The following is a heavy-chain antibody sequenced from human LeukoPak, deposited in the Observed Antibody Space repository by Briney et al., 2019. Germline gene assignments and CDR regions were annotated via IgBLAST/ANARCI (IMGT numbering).Heavy chain of an antibody. J-gene: IGHJ4*02. CDR1: GGSLTSYY. V-gene: IGHV4-59*08. Sequence: PAETLSLTCTVSGGSLTSYYGSWIRHPPEKGREWCGYIYSSGSTNYNPSLKSRVTISVDTSKNQFSLKLSSVTAADTAVYYCAKASSGWLQPNYFDHWGQGTLVTVSS. CDR3: AKASSGWLQPNYFDH. CDR2: IYSSGST. D-gene: IGHD6-19*01.